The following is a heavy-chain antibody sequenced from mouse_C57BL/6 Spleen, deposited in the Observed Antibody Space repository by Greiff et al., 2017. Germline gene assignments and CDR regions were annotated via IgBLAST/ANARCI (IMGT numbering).Heavy chain of an antibody. CDR1: GYTFTDYN. J-gene: IGHJ4*01. V-gene: IGHV1-22*01. CDR3: ARWGPYYAMDY. CDR2: INPNNGGS. Sequence: EVQLQQSGPGLVKPGASVKMSCKASGYTFTDYNMHWVKQSHGKSLEWIGYINPNNGGSRYNQKFKGKATLTANKSSSTAYMELRSLTSEDAAVYYCARWGPYYAMDYWGQGTSVTVSS.